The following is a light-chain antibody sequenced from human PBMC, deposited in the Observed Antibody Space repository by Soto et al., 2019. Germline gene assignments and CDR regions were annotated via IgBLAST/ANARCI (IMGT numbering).Light chain of an antibody. CDR3: QQLNSFPFI. Sequence: DIRLTQSPSFLSASVGDRVTITCRASQAIDTYLAWYQQKPGKAPKLLIYAASLLQSGVPSRFSGSGSGTEFTLTINSLQPEDFASYYCQQLNSFPFIFGQGTRLEMK. V-gene: IGKV1-9*01. J-gene: IGKJ5*01. CDR2: AAS. CDR1: QAIDTY.